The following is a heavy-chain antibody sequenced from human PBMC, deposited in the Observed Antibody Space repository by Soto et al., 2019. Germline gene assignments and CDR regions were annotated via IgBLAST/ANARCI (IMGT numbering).Heavy chain of an antibody. D-gene: IGHD6-6*01. CDR1: GFTFSSYA. CDR3: ARDFGPTIAARVPFDY. Sequence: GGSLRLSXAASGFTFSSYAMNWVRQAPGKGLEWVALISHDGINKYYADSVKGRFTISRDNAKNMLYLQMNSLRAEDTAVYYCARDFGPTIAARVPFDYWGQGILVTVSS. V-gene: IGHV3-30-3*01. J-gene: IGHJ4*02. CDR2: ISHDGINK.